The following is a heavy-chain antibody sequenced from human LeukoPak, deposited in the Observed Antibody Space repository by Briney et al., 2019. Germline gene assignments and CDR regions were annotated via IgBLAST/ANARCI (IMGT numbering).Heavy chain of an antibody. V-gene: IGHV3-48*01. D-gene: IGHD3-22*01. CDR2: ISSSSSTI. J-gene: IGHJ4*02. CDR1: GFTFSSYG. Sequence: GGSLRLSCAASGFTFSSYGMHWVRQAPGKGLEWVSYISSSSSTIYYADSVKGRFTISRDNAKNSLYLQMNSLRAEDTAVYYCARDPYYYDSSGYLGFDYWGQGTLVTVSS. CDR3: ARDPYYYDSSGYLGFDY.